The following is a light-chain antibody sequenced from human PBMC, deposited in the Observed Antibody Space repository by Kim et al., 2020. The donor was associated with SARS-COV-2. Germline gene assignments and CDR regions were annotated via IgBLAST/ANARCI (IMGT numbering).Light chain of an antibody. V-gene: IGKV3-11*01. Sequence: VVLTQSPVTLSLSPGERATLSCRASQNVGSHLHWYQQKPGQAPRLLIYDASNRATGIPARFSGSGSGTDLTLTISSLEPEDFATYCCQQRTTWPVTFGGGTKVDIK. CDR3: QQRTTWPVT. J-gene: IGKJ4*01. CDR1: QNVGSH. CDR2: DAS.